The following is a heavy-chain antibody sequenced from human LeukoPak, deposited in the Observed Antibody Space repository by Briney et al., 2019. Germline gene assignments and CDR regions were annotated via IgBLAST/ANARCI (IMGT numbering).Heavy chain of an antibody. Sequence: TSETLSLTCTVSGGSISSYYWSWIRQPAGKGLEWIGRIYTSGSTNYNPSLKSRVTISVDKSKNQFSLKLSAVTAADTAVYYCAREGTSDYYFDYWGQGTLVTVSS. J-gene: IGHJ4*02. CDR3: AREGTSDYYFDY. CDR1: GGSISSYY. CDR2: IYTSGST. V-gene: IGHV4-4*07. D-gene: IGHD3-10*01.